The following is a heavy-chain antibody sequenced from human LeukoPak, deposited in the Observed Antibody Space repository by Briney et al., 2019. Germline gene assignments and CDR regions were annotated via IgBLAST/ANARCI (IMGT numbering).Heavy chain of an antibody. V-gene: IGHV1-2*02. CDR2: INPNSGGT. Sequence: RDSLKVSCKASGYTFTGYYMHWVRQAPGQGLEWMGWINPNSGGTNYPQKFQGRVTMITDTSISTAYMELSRLRSDDTAVYYCATGLVVPAAMTTEGTAGYYYYYGMDVWGQGTTVTVSS. CDR1: GYTFTGYY. D-gene: IGHD2-2*01. J-gene: IGHJ6*02. CDR3: ATGLVVPAAMTTEGTAGYYYYYGMDV.